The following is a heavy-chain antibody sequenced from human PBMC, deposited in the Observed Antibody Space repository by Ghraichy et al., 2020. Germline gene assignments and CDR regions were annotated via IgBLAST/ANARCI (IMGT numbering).Heavy chain of an antibody. V-gene: IGHV4-34*01. Sequence: PETLSLTCAVYRGSFRGYSWTWIRQPPGKGLEWIGEMNHSGSTNHHPSLKSRVTISVDTSKNRFSLKLRSVTAADTAVYYCARATIRDGMDVWGPGTTVTVSS. CDR3: ARATIRDGMDV. J-gene: IGHJ6*02. CDR2: MNHSGST. D-gene: IGHD5-12*01. CDR1: RGSFRGYS.